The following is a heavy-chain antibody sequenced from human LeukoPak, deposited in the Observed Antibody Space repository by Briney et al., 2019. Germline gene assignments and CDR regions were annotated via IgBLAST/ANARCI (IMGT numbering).Heavy chain of an antibody. CDR1: AYSISSGYY. Sequence: SETLSLTCTVSAYSISSGYYWGWIRQPPGKGLEWIGSGSTYYNPSLKSRVTISVDTSKNQFSLKLSSVTAADTAVYYCARGKGSSWPLYYYGMDVWGQGTTVTVSS. V-gene: IGHV4-38-2*02. CDR2: SGST. D-gene: IGHD6-13*01. J-gene: IGHJ6*02. CDR3: ARGKGSSWPLYYYGMDV.